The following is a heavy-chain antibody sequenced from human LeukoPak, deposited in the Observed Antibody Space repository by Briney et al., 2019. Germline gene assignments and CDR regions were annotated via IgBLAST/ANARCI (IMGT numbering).Heavy chain of an antibody. CDR3: ANGLAARRVVADYYYYYGMDV. D-gene: IGHD6-6*01. CDR1: GFTFSSYA. CDR2: ISYDGSNK. V-gene: IGHV3-30-3*01. Sequence: PGGSLRLSCAASGFTFSSYAMHWVRQAPGKGLEWVAVISYDGSNKYYADSVKGRFTISRDNSKNTLYLQMNSLRAEDTAVYYCANGLAARRVVADYYYYYGMDVWGQGTTVTVSS. J-gene: IGHJ6*02.